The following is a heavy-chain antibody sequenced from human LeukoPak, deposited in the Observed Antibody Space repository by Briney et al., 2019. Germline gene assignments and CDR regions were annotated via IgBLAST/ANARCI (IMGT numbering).Heavy chain of an antibody. J-gene: IGHJ5*02. D-gene: IGHD2-2*01. Sequence: SVKVSCKASGGTFSSYAISWVRQAPGQGLEWMGGIIPIFGTANYTQKFQGRVTITTDESTSTAYMELSSLRSEDTAVYYCARDYEMGVPAAIPWFDPWGQGTLVTVSS. CDR1: GGTFSSYA. CDR2: IIPIFGTA. V-gene: IGHV1-69*05. CDR3: ARDYEMGVPAAIPWFDP.